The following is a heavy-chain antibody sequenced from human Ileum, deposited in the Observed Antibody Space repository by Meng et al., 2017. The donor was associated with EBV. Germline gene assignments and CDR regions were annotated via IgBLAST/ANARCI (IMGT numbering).Heavy chain of an antibody. CDR1: GFSLSTSGVG. J-gene: IGHJ5*02. V-gene: IGHV2-5*02. CDR3: ARAAARPSDWFDP. CDR2: IYGDDEK. Sequence: QITLKESGPTLVKPTQTLTLTCTFSGFSLSTSGVGVGWIRQPTGKALECLAIIYGDDEKRYSPSLESRLTVTKDTSKNQVVLTMTNMVPVDTATYYCARAAARPSDWFDPWGQGTMVTVYS. D-gene: IGHD6-6*01.